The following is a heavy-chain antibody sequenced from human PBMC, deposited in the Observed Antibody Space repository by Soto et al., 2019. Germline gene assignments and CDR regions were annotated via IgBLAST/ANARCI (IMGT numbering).Heavy chain of an antibody. D-gene: IGHD5-12*01. V-gene: IGHV1-8*01. J-gene: IGHJ5*02. Sequence: ASVKVSCKASGYTFTSYDINWVRQATGQGLEWMGWMNPNSGNTGYAQKFQGRVTMTRNTSISTAYMELSSLRSEDTAVYYCARGGIVPTINPPSNGFAPWGQGALVTVSS. CDR3: ARGGIVPTINPPSNGFAP. CDR2: MNPNSGNT. CDR1: GYTFTSYD.